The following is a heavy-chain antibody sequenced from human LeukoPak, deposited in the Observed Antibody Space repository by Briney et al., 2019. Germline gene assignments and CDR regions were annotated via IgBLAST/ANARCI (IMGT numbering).Heavy chain of an antibody. J-gene: IGHJ6*03. CDR1: GFTFDDYA. D-gene: IGHD6-19*01. Sequence: GRSLRLSCAASGFTFDDYAMSWVRQAPGKGLEWVSGISWNSGSIGYADSVKGRFTISRDNSKNTLYLQMNSLRAEDTAVYYCAKVAVAGTRSKYYYYYMDVWGKGTPVTISS. CDR2: ISWNSGSI. CDR3: AKVAVAGTRSKYYYYYMDV. V-gene: IGHV3-9*01.